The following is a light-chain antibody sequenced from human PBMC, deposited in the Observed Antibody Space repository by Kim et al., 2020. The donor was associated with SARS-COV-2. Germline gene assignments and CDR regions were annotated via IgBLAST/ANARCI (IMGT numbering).Light chain of an antibody. J-gene: IGLJ1*01. V-gene: IGLV3-1*01. CDR2: QDS. Sequence: VSPGQTASITCSGDKLGDKYACWYQQKPGQSPVLVIYQDSKRPSGIPERFSGSNSGNTATLAISGTQAMDEADYYCQAWDSSTFYVFGTGTKVTVL. CDR3: QAWDSSTFYV. CDR1: KLGDKY.